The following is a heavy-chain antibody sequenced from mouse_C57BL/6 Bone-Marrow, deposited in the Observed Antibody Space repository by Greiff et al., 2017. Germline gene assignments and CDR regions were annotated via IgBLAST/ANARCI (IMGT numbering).Heavy chain of an antibody. D-gene: IGHD2-3*01. J-gene: IGHJ3*01. CDR2: ISSGGSYT. V-gene: IGHV5-6*01. Sequence: EVQVVESGGDLVKPGGSLKLSCAASGFTFSSYGMSWVRQTPDKRLEWVATISSGGSYTYYPDSVKGRFTISRDNAKNTLYLQMSSLKSEDTAMYYCGSRRDDGYWAPFAYWGQGTLVTVSA. CDR3: GSRRDDGYWAPFAY. CDR1: GFTFSSYG.